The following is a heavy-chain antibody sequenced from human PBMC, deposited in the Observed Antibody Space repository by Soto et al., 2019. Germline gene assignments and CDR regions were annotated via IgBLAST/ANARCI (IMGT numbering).Heavy chain of an antibody. CDR1: GGTFSSYA. J-gene: IGHJ5*02. V-gene: IGHV1-69*01. CDR2: IIPIFGTA. CDR3: ARDDGGMGYTTVTHPWVWFDP. Sequence: QVQLVQSGAEVKKPGSSVKVSCKASGGTFSSYAISWVRQAPGQGLEWMGGIIPIFGTANYAQKFQGRVTITADEATSTAYMELSGLRSEDTAVYYCARDDGGMGYTTVTHPWVWFDPWGQGTLVTVSS. D-gene: IGHD4-17*01.